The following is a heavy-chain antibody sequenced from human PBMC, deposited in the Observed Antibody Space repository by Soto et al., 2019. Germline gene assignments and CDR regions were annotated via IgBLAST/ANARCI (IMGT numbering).Heavy chain of an antibody. J-gene: IGHJ4*02. CDR2: IYYSGST. Sequence: SETLSLTCTGSGGSISSYYWSWIRQPPGKGLEWIGYIYYSGSTNYNPSLKSRVTISVDTSKNQFSLKLSSVTAADTAVYYCARHDSITYYFDYWGQGTLVTVSS. D-gene: IGHD1-20*01. CDR1: GGSISSYY. CDR3: ARHDSITYYFDY. V-gene: IGHV4-59*08.